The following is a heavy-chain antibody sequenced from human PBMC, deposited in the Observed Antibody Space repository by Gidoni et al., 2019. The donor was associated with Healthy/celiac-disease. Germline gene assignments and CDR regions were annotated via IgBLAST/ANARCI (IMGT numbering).Heavy chain of an antibody. CDR1: GFTFSSDG. J-gene: IGHJ4*02. CDR2: IWYDGSNK. D-gene: IGHD2-15*01. V-gene: IGHV3-33*01. Sequence: QVQLVESGGGVVQPGRSLRLSCAASGFTFSSDGMHWVRQAPGTGLEWVAVIWYDGSNKYYADSVKGRFTISRDNSKNTLYLQMNSLRAEDTAVYYCARVFCSGGSCYLDYWGQGTLVTVSS. CDR3: ARVFCSGGSCYLDY.